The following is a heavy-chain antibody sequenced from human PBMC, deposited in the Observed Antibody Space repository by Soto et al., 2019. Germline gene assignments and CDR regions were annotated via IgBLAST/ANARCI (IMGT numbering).Heavy chain of an antibody. V-gene: IGHV4-31*03. Sequence: QVQLQESGPGLVKPSQTLSLTCTVSGGSISSGGYYWSWIRQHPGKGLEWIGYIYYSGSTYYNPSLKSRVTISVDTSKNQFSLKLSSVTAADTAVYYCARGVRDIVVVPAASYYFDYWGQGTLVTVSS. D-gene: IGHD2-2*01. CDR1: GGSISSGGYY. J-gene: IGHJ4*02. CDR2: IYYSGST. CDR3: ARGVRDIVVVPAASYYFDY.